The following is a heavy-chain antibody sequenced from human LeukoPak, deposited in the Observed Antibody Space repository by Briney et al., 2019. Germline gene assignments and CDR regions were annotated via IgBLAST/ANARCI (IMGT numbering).Heavy chain of an antibody. J-gene: IGHJ4*02. D-gene: IGHD6-19*01. CDR1: GGSISSYY. CDR2: ISYSGST. Sequence: SETLSLTCTVSGGSISSYYWSWIRQPPGKGLEWIGYISYSGSTNYNPSFKSRVAISVDTSKNQFSLKLSSVTAADTAVYYCATWGIAVAGTFDYWGQGTLVTVST. V-gene: IGHV4-59*08. CDR3: ATWGIAVAGTFDY.